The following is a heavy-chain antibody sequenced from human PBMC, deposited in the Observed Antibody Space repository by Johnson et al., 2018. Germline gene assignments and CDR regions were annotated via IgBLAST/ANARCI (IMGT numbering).Heavy chain of an antibody. CDR1: GFTFSSYG. V-gene: IGHV3-33*01. J-gene: IGHJ6*02. CDR3: AGERSWGIQLYYYYYGMDV. D-gene: IGHD5-18*01. CDR2: IWYDGSNK. Sequence: QVQLVESGGGVVQPGRSLRLSCAASGFTFSSYGMHWVRQAPGKGLEWVAVIWYDGSNKYYADSVKGRFTISRDNSKNTLYLQMNSLRAGDTAWYYCAGERSWGIQLYYYYYGMDVWGQGTTVTVSS.